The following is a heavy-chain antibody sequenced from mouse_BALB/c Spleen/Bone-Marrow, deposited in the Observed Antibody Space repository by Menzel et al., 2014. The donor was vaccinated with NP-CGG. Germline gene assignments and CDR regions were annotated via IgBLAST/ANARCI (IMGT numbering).Heavy chain of an antibody. CDR2: IDPSDSET. Sequence: QVQLKESGAELVKPGAPVKLSCKASGYTFTSYWMNWVKQRPGRGLEWIGRIDPSDSETHYNQKFKDKATLTVDKSSGTAYIQLSSLTSEDSAVYYCARNWVYFDYWGQGTTLTVSS. CDR3: ARNWVYFDY. J-gene: IGHJ2*01. D-gene: IGHD4-1*01. V-gene: IGHV1-69*02. CDR1: GYTFTSYW.